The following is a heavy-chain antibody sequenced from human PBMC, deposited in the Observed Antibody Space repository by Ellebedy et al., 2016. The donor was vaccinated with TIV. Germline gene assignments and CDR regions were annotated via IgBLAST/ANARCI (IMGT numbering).Heavy chain of an antibody. D-gene: IGHD6-19*01. J-gene: IGHJ4*02. CDR2: ISSNGGNT. V-gene: IGHV3-64D*06. Sequence: GGSLRLXXSAAGFTFSSYAMQWVRQAPGKGLEYVSAISSNGGNTHYADSVKGRFTISRDNSKNTMDLQMSSLRAEDSAVYYCAKDSGYSSAWYVAGADYWGQGSLVTVSS. CDR1: GFTFSSYA. CDR3: AKDSGYSSAWYVAGADY.